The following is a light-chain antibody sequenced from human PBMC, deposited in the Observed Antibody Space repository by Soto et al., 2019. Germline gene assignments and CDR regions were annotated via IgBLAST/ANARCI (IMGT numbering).Light chain of an antibody. CDR1: QSVSNSY. Sequence: EIVLTQSPGTLSLPPGERATLSCGASQSVSNSYIAWYQQKPGQAPRLLIYGASSRATGIPDRFSGSGSGTDFTLTISRLEPEDFAVYYCQQYGSSPWTFDQGTKVEIK. J-gene: IGKJ1*01. CDR2: GAS. V-gene: IGKV3-20*01. CDR3: QQYGSSPWT.